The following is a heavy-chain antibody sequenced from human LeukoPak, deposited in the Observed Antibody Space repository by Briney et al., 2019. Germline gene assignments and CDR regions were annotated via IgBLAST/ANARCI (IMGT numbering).Heavy chain of an antibody. Sequence: SETLSLTCAVYGGSFSGYYWSWLRQPPGKGLEWIGEINHSGSTNYNSPLKSRVTISVDTSKNQFSLKLTSVTAADTAVYYCARLAPPNPYWGQGTLVTVSS. J-gene: IGHJ4*02. CDR1: GGSFSGYY. CDR3: ARLAPPNPY. CDR2: INHSGST. V-gene: IGHV4-34*01.